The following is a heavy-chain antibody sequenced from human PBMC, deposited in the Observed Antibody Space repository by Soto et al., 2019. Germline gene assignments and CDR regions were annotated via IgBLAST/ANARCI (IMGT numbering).Heavy chain of an antibody. D-gene: IGHD3-22*01. CDR3: AQDPLDSYESSGYSSLYYFDF. J-gene: IGHJ4*02. Sequence: EVQLLESGGGLVQPGGSLRLSCAASGFTFSTYAMNWVRQAPGKGLEGVSVISGSGGSTYYADSVRGRVTISRDNSKNTRFLQMHSLRAEDTAVSYCAQDPLDSYESSGYSSLYYFDFWGQGTPVTVSS. V-gene: IGHV3-23*01. CDR2: ISGSGGST. CDR1: GFTFSTYA.